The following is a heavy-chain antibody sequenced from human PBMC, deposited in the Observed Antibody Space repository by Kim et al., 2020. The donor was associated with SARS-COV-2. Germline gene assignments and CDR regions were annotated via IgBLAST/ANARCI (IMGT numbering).Heavy chain of an antibody. Sequence: SETLSLTCTVSGGPISSYSWSWIRQPPGKGLEWFGSIHYSGSSNHNPSLKSRVIIFVYTSKNQFSLTLSSVTVAVTAVYYCGSYIVSHDYGDNHYSCM. D-gene: IGHD4-17*01. CDR3: GSYIVSHDYGDNHYSCM. CDR1: GGPISSYS. V-gene: IGHV4-59*13. CDR2: IHYSGSS. J-gene: IGHJ6*01.